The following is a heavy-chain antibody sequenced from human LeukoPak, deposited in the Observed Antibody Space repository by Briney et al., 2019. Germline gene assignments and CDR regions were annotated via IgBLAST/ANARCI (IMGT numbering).Heavy chain of an antibody. V-gene: IGHV4-4*07. J-gene: IGHJ3*02. Sequence: SETLSLTCSVSSVSINGYYWSWIRQSAGKGLEWLGRFYFSGSSDYNPSLKSRVSMPIDTSQNHFYLRLTSVTAADTGVYFCAREVNEKHDAFDMWGQGTMVAVSS. CDR1: SVSINGYY. D-gene: IGHD2-8*01. CDR2: FYFSGSS. CDR3: AREVNEKHDAFDM.